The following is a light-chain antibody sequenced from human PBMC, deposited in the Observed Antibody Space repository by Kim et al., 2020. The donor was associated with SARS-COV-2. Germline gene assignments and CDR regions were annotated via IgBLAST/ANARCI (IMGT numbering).Light chain of an antibody. CDR1: QSVRSN. J-gene: IGKJ4*01. V-gene: IGKV3-15*01. CDR2: GAS. CDR3: QQNNNWPLT. Sequence: VAPGERATISCRASQSVRSNLAWYQLKPGQPPRLLIYGASTRATGIPARFSGSGSGTEFTLTISSLQSEDLAFYYCQQNNNWPLTFGGGTKVDIK.